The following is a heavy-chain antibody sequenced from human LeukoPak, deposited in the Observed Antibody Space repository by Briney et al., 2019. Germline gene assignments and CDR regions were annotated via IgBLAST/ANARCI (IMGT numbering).Heavy chain of an antibody. J-gene: IGHJ4*02. CDR2: INHSGST. Sequence: PSETLSLTCAVYGGSFSGYYWSWIRQPPGKGLEWIGEINHSGSTNYNPSLKSRVTISVDTSKNQFPLKLSSVTAADTAVYYCARVPGQWLAKIFDYWGQGTLVTVSS. D-gene: IGHD6-19*01. V-gene: IGHV4-34*01. CDR1: GGSFSGYY. CDR3: ARVPGQWLAKIFDY.